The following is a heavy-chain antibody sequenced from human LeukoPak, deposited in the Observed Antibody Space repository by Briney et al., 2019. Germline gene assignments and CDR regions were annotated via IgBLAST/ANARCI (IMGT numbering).Heavy chain of an antibody. D-gene: IGHD3-10*01. CDR3: ARDTAGSGLFDY. J-gene: IGHJ4*02. CDR1: GFTFSSYA. CDR2: ISYDGSNK. V-gene: IGHV3-30-3*01. Sequence: GRSLRLSCAASGFTFSSYAMHWVRQAPGKGLEWVAVISYDGSNKYYADSVKGRFTISRDNSKNTLYLQMNSLRAEDTAVYYCARDTAGSGLFDYWGQGTLVTVSS.